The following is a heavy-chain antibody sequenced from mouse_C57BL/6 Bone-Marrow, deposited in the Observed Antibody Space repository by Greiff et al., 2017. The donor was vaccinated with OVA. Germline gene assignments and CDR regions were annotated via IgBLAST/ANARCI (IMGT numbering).Heavy chain of an antibody. CDR3: ATLYYGSSYCWYFDV. D-gene: IGHD1-1*01. J-gene: IGHJ1*03. Sequence: VQLKESGAELVKPGASVKLSCTASGFNIKDYYMHWVKQRTEQGLEWIGRIDPEDGETKYAPKFQGKATITADTSSNTAYLQLSSLTSEDTAVYYCATLYYGSSYCWYFDVWGTGTTVTVSS. CDR1: GFNIKDYY. V-gene: IGHV14-2*01. CDR2: IDPEDGET.